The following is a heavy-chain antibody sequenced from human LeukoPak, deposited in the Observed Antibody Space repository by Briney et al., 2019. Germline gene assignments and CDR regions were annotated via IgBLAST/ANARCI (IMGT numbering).Heavy chain of an antibody. CDR2: INPDGSQT. Sequence: GGSLRLSCADSGFTFSSHWMNWVRQAPGRELEWVGNINPDGSQTYYVDSVKGRFTISRDNAKNSLYLQMNSLRAEDTAVYYCARGFGSSWYGSEQISHQYYFDYWGQGTLVTVSS. V-gene: IGHV3-7*01. CDR1: GFTFSSHW. D-gene: IGHD6-13*01. J-gene: IGHJ4*02. CDR3: ARGFGSSWYGSEQISHQYYFDY.